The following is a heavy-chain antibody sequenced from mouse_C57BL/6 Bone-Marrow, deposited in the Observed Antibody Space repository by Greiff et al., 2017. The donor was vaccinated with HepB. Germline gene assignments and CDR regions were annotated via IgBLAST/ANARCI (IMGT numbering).Heavy chain of an antibody. CDR3: ARLEIMDTTSYYFDY. CDR1: GYTFTDYY. D-gene: IGHD2-2*01. CDR2: INPNNGGT. J-gene: IGHJ2*01. V-gene: IGHV1-26*01. Sequence: VQLQQSGPELVKPGASVKISCKASGYTFTDYYMNWVKQSHGKSLEWIGDINPNNGGTSYNQKFKGKATLTVDKFSSTAYMELRSLTSEDSAVYYCARLEIMDTTSYYFDYWGQGTTLTVSS.